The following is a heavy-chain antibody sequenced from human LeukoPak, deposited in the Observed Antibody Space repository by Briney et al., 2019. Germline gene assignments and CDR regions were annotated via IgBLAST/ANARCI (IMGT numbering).Heavy chain of an antibody. CDR2: INPNSGGT. V-gene: IGHV1-2*02. Sequence: ASVKVSCKASGYTFTGYYMHWVRQAPGQGLEWVGWINPNSGGTNYAQKFQGRVTMTRDTSISTAYMELSRLRSDDTAVYYCARDFSDYDSSGYYYFWSAFDIWGQGTMVTVSS. CDR3: ARDFSDYDSSGYYYFWSAFDI. CDR1: GYTFTGYY. D-gene: IGHD3-22*01. J-gene: IGHJ3*02.